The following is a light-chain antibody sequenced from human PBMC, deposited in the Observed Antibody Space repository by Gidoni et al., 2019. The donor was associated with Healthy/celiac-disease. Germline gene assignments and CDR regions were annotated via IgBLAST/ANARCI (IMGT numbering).Light chain of an antibody. CDR1: PSVSSY. CDR3: QQRSNWRIT. V-gene: IGKV3-11*01. J-gene: IGKJ5*01. Sequence: DIVLTPSPATLSLSPGERATLSCRSRPSVSSYLAWYQQKPGQATSLLIYDASNRATGIPARCRGSGAGKDFTLTISSLEHEDFAVYYCQQRSNWRITFXXXTRLEIK. CDR2: DAS.